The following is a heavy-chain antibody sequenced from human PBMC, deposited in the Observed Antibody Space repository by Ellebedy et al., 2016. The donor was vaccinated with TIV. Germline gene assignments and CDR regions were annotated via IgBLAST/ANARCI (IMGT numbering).Heavy chain of an antibody. J-gene: IGHJ4*02. CDR3: ARAGDYNLLSPAGGY. Sequence: GGSLRLSCAVSGFTFSRNWMNWVRQAPGKGLEWVSYICSSSSTIYYADSVKGRFTVSRDNAKNSLYLQMDSLRADDTAVYYCARAGDYNLLSPAGGYWGQGTLVTVSS. CDR2: ICSSSSTI. D-gene: IGHD4-17*01. V-gene: IGHV3-48*01. CDR1: GFTFSRNW.